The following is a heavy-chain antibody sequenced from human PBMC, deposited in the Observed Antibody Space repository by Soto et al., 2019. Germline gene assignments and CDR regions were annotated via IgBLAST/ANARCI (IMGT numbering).Heavy chain of an antibody. D-gene: IGHD6-19*01. Sequence: ASVKVSCKASGYTFTSYAMHWVRQAPGQRLEWMGWINAGNGNTKYSQKFQGRVTITRDTSASTAYMELSSLRSEDTAVYYCASFPEKTTDRIAVAGVGYWGQGTLVIVSS. CDR2: INAGNGNT. J-gene: IGHJ4*02. CDR1: GYTFTSYA. CDR3: ASFPEKTTDRIAVAGVGY. V-gene: IGHV1-3*01.